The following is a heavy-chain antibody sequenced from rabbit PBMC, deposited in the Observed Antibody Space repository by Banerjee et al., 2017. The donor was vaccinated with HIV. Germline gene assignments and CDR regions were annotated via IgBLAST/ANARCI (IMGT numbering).Heavy chain of an antibody. V-gene: IGHV1S45*01. D-gene: IGHD6-1*01. J-gene: IGHJ4*01. CDR2: MDAGSSGST. CDR3: ARPSGDAGFAL. Sequence: QEHLEESGGDLVKPEGSLTLTCTASGFSFSSSYWICWVRQAPGKGLEWIACMDAGSSGSTYYASWAKGRFTISKTSSTTVTLQMTSLTAADTATYFCARPSGDAGFALWGPGTLVTVS. CDR1: GFSFSSSYW.